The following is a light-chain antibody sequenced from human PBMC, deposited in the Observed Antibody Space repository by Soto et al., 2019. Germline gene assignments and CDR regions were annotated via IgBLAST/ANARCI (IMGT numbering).Light chain of an antibody. Sequence: EIVMTQSPATLSASPGERATLSCRASQSVSSNLAWYQQKPGQAPRLLIYGVSTRATGTPARFSGSGSGTEFTLTIGSLQSEDFAVYYCQQYNNWPPFTFGQGTRLEIK. CDR3: QQYNNWPPFT. CDR1: QSVSSN. J-gene: IGKJ5*01. V-gene: IGKV3-15*01. CDR2: GVS.